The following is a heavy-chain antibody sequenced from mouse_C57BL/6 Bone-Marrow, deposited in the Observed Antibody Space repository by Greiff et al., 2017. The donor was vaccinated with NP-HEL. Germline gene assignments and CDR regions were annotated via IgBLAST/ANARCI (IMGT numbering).Heavy chain of an antibody. D-gene: IGHD2-4*01. V-gene: IGHV2-5*01. CDR1: GFSLTSYG. J-gene: IGHJ1*03. CDR2: IWRGGST. CDR3: AKNGDYDGYWYFDV. Sequence: QVQLQQSGPGLVQPSQSLSITCTVSGFSLTSYGVHWVRQSPGKGLEWLGVIWRGGSTDYNAAFMSRLSITKDNSKSQVFFKMNSLQADDTAIYYCAKNGDYDGYWYFDVWGTGTTVTVSS.